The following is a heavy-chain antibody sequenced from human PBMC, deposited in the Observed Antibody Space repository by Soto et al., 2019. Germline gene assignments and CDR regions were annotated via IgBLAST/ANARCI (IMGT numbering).Heavy chain of an antibody. CDR3: AKRIRMDNGGTDAYFDY. J-gene: IGHJ4*02. CDR2: ISGSGGST. CDR1: GFTFSSYA. Sequence: GGSLRLSCAASGFTFSSYAMSWVRQAPGKGLEWVSAISGSGGSTYYADSVKGRFTISRDNSKNTLYLQMNSLRAEDTAVYYCAKRIRMDNGGTDAYFDYWGQGTLVTVPS. D-gene: IGHD3-16*01. V-gene: IGHV3-23*01.